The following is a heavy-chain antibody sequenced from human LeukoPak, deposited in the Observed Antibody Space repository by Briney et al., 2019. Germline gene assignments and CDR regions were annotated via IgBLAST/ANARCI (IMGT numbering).Heavy chain of an antibody. V-gene: IGHV3-33*01. D-gene: IGHD1-26*01. CDR2: IWYDGSNK. Sequence: TGGSLRLSCAASGFTFSSYGMHWVRQASGKGLEWVAVIWYDGSNKYYADSVKGRFTISRDNSKNTLYLQMNSLRAEDTAVYYCARYSGSGYFDYWGQGTLVTVSS. CDR3: ARYSGSGYFDY. J-gene: IGHJ4*02. CDR1: GFTFSSYG.